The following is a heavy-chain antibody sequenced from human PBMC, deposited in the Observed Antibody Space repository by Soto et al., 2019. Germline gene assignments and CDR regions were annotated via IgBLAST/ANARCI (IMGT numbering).Heavy chain of an antibody. Sequence: GGSLRLSCAASGFTFSSYSMNWVRQAPGKGLEWVSSISSSSSYIYYADSVKGRFTISRDNAKNSLYLQMNSLRAEDTAVYYCARAVGTIFGVVIIDYMDVWGKGTTVTVSS. D-gene: IGHD3-3*01. J-gene: IGHJ6*03. CDR2: ISSSSSYI. V-gene: IGHV3-21*01. CDR3: ARAVGTIFGVVIIDYMDV. CDR1: GFTFSSYS.